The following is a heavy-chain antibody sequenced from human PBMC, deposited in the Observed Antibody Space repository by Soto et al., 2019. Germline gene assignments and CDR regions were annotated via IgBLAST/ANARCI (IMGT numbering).Heavy chain of an antibody. CDR2: ISGGGDAA. CDR1: GFTFINYA. Sequence: EVQLLESGGGLVQPGGSLRLSCAGSGFTFINYAMNWVRQAPGKGLEWVSSISGGGDAAFFGDSVRGRFTISRDNSKNAVTLQMNGLGVGDTAVYYCARKILASTTRPDYWYFDLWGRGTLVTVSS. V-gene: IGHV3-23*01. J-gene: IGHJ2*01. CDR3: ARKILASTTRPDYWYFDL.